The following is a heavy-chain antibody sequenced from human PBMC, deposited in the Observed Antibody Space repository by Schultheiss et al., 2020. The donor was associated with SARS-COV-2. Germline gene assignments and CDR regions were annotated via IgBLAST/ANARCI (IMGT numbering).Heavy chain of an antibody. CDR2: IYYSGST. CDR1: GGSFSGYY. Sequence: SETLSLTCAVYGGSFSGYYWGWIRQPPGKGLEWIGSIYYSGSTYYNPSLKSRVTISVDTSKNQFSLKLSSVTAADTAVYYCARQTLFYDSSGLINYWGQGTLVTVSS. CDR3: ARQTLFYDSSGLINY. V-gene: IGHV4-39*01. D-gene: IGHD3-22*01. J-gene: IGHJ4*02.